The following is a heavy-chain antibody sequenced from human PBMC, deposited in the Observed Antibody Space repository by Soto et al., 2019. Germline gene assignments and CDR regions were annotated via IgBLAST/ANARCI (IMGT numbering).Heavy chain of an antibody. V-gene: IGHV1-24*01. CDR3: ATTPLIAVAARYYYYYMDV. D-gene: IGHD6-19*01. Sequence: ASVKVCCKVSGYTLTELSMHWVRQAPGKGLEWMGGFDPEDGETIYAQKFQGRVTMTEDTSTDTAYMELSSLRSEDTAVYYCATTPLIAVAARYYYYYMDVWGKGTTVTVSS. J-gene: IGHJ6*03. CDR2: FDPEDGET. CDR1: GYTLTELS.